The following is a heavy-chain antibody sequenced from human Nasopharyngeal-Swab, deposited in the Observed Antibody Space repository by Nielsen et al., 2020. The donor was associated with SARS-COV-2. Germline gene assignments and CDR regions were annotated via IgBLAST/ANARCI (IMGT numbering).Heavy chain of an antibody. CDR1: GGAITSDSHY. V-gene: IGHV4-61*02. Sequence: SETLSLTCSVSGGAITSDSHYWTWIRQPAGKGLEWIGRVYANGNANYNPSLKSRVAISVDTSKNQFSLEVYSVTAADTAMYYCTRSWEYTEAGFDIWGPGTLVTVFS. CDR2: VYANGNA. J-gene: IGHJ3*02. D-gene: IGHD6-6*01. CDR3: TRSWEYTEAGFDI.